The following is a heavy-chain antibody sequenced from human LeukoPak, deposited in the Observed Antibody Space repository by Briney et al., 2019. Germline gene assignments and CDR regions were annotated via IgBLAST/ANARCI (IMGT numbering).Heavy chain of an antibody. CDR2: ISWNSGSI. D-gene: IGHD1-26*01. V-gene: IGHV3-9*01. CDR1: GFTFDDYA. J-gene: IGHJ4*02. CDR3: AKGGFGGSYLGENEY. Sequence: GGSLRLSCAASGFTFDDYAMHWVRQAPGKGLEWVSGISWNSGSIGYADSVKGRFTISRDNAKNSLYLQMNSLRAEDTALYYCAKGGFGGSYLGENEYWGQGTLVTVSS.